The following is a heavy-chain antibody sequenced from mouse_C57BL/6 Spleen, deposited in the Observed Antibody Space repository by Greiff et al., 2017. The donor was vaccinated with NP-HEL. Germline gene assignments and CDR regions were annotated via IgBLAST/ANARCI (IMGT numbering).Heavy chain of an antibody. J-gene: IGHJ4*01. CDR2: IDPSDSYT. CDR1: GYTFTSYW. Sequence: QVQLQQPGAELVMPGASVKLSCKASGYTFTSYWMHWVKQRPGQGLEWIGEIDPSDSYTNYNQKFKGKSTLTVDKSSSTAYMQLSSLTSADSAVYYCARGGYGYDRSAMDYWGQGTSVTVSS. D-gene: IGHD2-2*01. CDR3: ARGGYGYDRSAMDY. V-gene: IGHV1-69*01.